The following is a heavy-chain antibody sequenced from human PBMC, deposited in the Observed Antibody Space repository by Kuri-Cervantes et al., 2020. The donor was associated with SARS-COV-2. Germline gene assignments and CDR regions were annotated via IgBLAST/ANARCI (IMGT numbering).Heavy chain of an antibody. CDR2: INSDVSRT. Sequence: GGSLRLSCAASGFTFSSYWMHWVRQAPGKGLVWVSRINSDVSRTSYADSVKGRFTLSRYNAKHMLFLQMNSLRAEDTAVYYCVRDGDHWNFDYWGQGTLVTVSS. J-gene: IGHJ4*02. D-gene: IGHD1-1*01. CDR1: GFTFSSYW. CDR3: VRDGDHWNFDY. V-gene: IGHV3-74*01.